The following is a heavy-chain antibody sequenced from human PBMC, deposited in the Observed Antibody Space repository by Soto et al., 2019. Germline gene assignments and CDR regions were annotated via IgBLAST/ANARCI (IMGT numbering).Heavy chain of an antibody. CDR2: INPSGGST. Sequence: ASVNVSCKASGYTFTSYYMHWVRQAPGQGLEWMGIINPSGGSTSYAQKFQGRVTMTRDTSTSTVYMELSSLRSEDTAVYYCARDWTHYDSSGPGDYWGQGTLVTVS. CDR3: ARDWTHYDSSGPGDY. D-gene: IGHD3-22*01. CDR1: GYTFTSYY. V-gene: IGHV1-46*01. J-gene: IGHJ4*02.